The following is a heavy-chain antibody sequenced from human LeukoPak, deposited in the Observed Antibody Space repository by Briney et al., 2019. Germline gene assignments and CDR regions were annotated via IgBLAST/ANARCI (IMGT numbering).Heavy chain of an antibody. J-gene: IGHJ4*02. D-gene: IGHD1-26*01. CDR3: ARVLREWEVQTYYFDY. CDR1: GFSFGDYD. V-gene: IGHV3-48*03. Sequence: PGGSLRLSCTASGFSFGDYDMNWVRQAPGKGLEWLAYISSSGWTMYYADSVQGRFTISRDNAKNSVDLQLSSLRVEDTGVYFCARVLREWEVQTYYFDYWGQGIRVTVSS. CDR2: ISSSGWTM.